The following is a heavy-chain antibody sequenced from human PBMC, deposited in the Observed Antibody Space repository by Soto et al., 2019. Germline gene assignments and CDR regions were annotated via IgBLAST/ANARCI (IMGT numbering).Heavy chain of an antibody. CDR3: TRMATGYSGYDTGY. J-gene: IGHJ4*02. V-gene: IGHV3-49*03. CDR2: IRSKAYGGTT. CDR1: GFIFGDYA. D-gene: IGHD5-12*01. Sequence: GGSLRLSCTTSGFIFGDYAMSWFRQAPGKGLEWVSFIRSKAYGGTTEYAASVKGRFTISRDDSSTIAYLQMNSLKTEDTAVYYCTRMATGYSGYDTGYWGQGTRVTVSS.